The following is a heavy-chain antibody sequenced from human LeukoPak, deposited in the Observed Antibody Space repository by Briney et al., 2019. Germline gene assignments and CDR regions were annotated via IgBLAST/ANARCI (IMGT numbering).Heavy chain of an antibody. J-gene: IGHJ4*01. D-gene: IGHD5-18*01. CDR2: ICGGGGIT. CDR3: AKDIGGYSFAAEY. Sequence: PGGSLRLSCAASGFTFDDYAMHWVRQGPGKGLEWVSLICGGGGITYYPDFVKGRFTILRDNSKNSLYLQMNSLRTEETALYYCAKDIGGYSFAAEYWGQEPWSPSPQ. V-gene: IGHV3-43*02. CDR1: GFTFDDYA.